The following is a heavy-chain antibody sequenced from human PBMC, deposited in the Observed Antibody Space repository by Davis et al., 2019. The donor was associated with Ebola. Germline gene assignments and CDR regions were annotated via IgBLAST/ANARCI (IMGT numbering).Heavy chain of an antibody. D-gene: IGHD2-15*01. CDR3: ARQGYCSGGSCYSGLYYYYYMDV. CDR1: GGSISSSSYY. Sequence: SETLSLTCTVSGGSISSSSYYWGWIRQPPGKGLEWIGSIYYSGSTYYNPSLKSRVTISVDTSKNQFSLKLSSVTAADTAVYYCARQGYCSGGSCYSGLYYYYYMDVWGKGTTVTVSS. V-gene: IGHV4-39*01. J-gene: IGHJ6*03. CDR2: IYYSGST.